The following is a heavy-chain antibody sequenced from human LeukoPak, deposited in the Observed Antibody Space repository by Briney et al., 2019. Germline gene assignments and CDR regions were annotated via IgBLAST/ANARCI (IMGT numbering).Heavy chain of an antibody. CDR2: INTNTGNP. CDR1: GYTFTSYA. D-gene: IGHD3-9*01. Sequence: ASVKVSCKASGYTFTSYAMNWVRQAPGQGLEWMGWINTNTGNPTYAQGFTGRFVFSLDTSVSTAYLQISSLKAEDTAVYYCASPANKKRYFDWPPAGGFDYWGQGTLVTVSS. CDR3: ASPANKKRYFDWPPAGGFDY. V-gene: IGHV7-4-1*02. J-gene: IGHJ4*02.